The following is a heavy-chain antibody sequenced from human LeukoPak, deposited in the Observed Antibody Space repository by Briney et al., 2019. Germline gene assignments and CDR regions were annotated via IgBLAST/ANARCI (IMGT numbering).Heavy chain of an antibody. Sequence: ASVKVSCKASGYTFTSYGISWVRQAPGQGLEWMGWISAYNGNTNYAQKLQGRVTMTTDTSTSTAYMELRSLRSDDTAVYYCARAYCSSTSCYGLGDFDYWGQETLVTVSS. CDR2: ISAYNGNT. V-gene: IGHV1-18*01. D-gene: IGHD2-2*01. J-gene: IGHJ4*02. CDR3: ARAYCSSTSCYGLGDFDY. CDR1: GYTFTSYG.